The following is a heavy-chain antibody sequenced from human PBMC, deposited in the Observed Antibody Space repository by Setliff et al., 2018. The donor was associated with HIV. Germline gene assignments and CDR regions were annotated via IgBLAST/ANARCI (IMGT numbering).Heavy chain of an antibody. D-gene: IGHD3-10*01. Sequence: ASVKVSCKASGYTFTSYAIHWMRQAPGQRLEWMGWINAYNGNTNYAQKLQGRVTMTTDTSTSTAYMELRSLRSDDTAVYYCTRGRLRWSGSHYYYYMDVWGKGTTVTVSS. CDR2: INAYNGNT. J-gene: IGHJ6*03. CDR1: GYTFTSYA. V-gene: IGHV1-18*01. CDR3: TRGRLRWSGSHYYYYMDV.